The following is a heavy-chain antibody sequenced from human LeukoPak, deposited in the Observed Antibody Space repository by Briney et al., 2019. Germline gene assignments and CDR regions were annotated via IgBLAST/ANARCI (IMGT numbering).Heavy chain of an antibody. Sequence: SETLSLTCAVYGGSFSGYYWSWIRQPPGKGLEWIGEINHSGSSNYNPSLTSRVTISVDTDKNHFSLKLSSVTAAATAAYSCAGAISGYSYGYPISGYFDYWGQGTLVTVSS. CDR2: INHSGSS. J-gene: IGHJ4*02. V-gene: IGHV4-34*01. CDR3: AGAISGYSYGYPISGYFDY. CDR1: GGSFSGYY. D-gene: IGHD5-18*01.